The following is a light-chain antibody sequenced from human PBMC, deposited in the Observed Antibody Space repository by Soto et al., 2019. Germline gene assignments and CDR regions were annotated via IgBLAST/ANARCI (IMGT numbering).Light chain of an antibody. CDR1: QSISSH. CDR3: KPYHGWKIT. CDR2: DAS. V-gene: IGKV3-15*01. Sequence: EVVLTPSPDTLSLPPGERATLSCKASQSISSHLAWYQHKTGQANRLLFYDASTRATGIPARFSGSGSGTEFTLNIRSLKSEDLAVYYCKPYHGWKITVGHGTRREIK. J-gene: IGKJ5*01.